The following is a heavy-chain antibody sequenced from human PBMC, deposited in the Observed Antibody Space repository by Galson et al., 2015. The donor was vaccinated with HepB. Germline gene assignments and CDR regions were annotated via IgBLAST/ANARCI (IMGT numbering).Heavy chain of an antibody. D-gene: IGHD6-13*01. CDR2: IKSKTDGGTT. CDR1: GFTFSNAW. Sequence: SLRLSCAASGFTFSNAWMSWIRQAPGKGLEWVGRIKSKTDGGTTDYAAPVKGRFTISRDDSKNTLYLQMDSLKTEDTAVYYCTTIAAAGGGYYYYGMDVWGQGTTVTVSS. J-gene: IGHJ6*02. CDR3: TTIAAAGGGYYYYGMDV. V-gene: IGHV3-15*01.